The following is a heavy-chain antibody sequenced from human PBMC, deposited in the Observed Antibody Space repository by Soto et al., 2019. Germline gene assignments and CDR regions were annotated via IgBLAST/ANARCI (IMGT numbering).Heavy chain of an antibody. J-gene: IGHJ4*02. CDR1: GGTFSSNA. V-gene: IGHV1-69*13. D-gene: IGHD1-20*01. Sequence: SVKVSCKASGGTFSSNAIRWVRQAPGQGLEWMGGIIPIFGTANYAQKFQGRVTITADESTSTAYMELSSLRSEDTAVYYCAREVITGTTLIPDYWGQGTLVTVSS. CDR3: AREVITGTTLIPDY. CDR2: IIPIFGTA.